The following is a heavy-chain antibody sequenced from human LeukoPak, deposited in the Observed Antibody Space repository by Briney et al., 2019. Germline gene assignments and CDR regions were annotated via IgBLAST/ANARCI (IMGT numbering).Heavy chain of an antibody. CDR3: ATVLRYFDWSTFSTFVFDY. CDR1: GFTFSSYA. CDR2: ISGSGGST. Sequence: GGSLRLSCAASGFTFSSYAMSWVRHAPGKGLEWVSAISGSGGSTYYADSVKGRFTISRDNSKNTLYLQMNSLRAEDTAVYYCATVLRYFDWSTFSTFVFDYWGQGTLVTVSS. D-gene: IGHD3-9*01. V-gene: IGHV3-23*01. J-gene: IGHJ4*02.